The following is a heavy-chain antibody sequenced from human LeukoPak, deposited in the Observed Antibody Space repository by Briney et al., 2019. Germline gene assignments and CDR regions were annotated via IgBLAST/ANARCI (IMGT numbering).Heavy chain of an antibody. CDR2: IFTSGGT. CDR3: ARGGFARYYGSGSLGYYMDV. D-gene: IGHD3-10*01. CDR1: GVSISSYY. V-gene: IGHV4-4*07. Sequence: SETLSLTCSVSGVSISSYYWTWIRQPAGKGLEWIGRIFTSGGTNYNPSLKSRVTMSVDTSKNQFSLKLSSVTAADTAVYYCARGGFARYYGSGSLGYYMDVWGKGTTVTISS. J-gene: IGHJ6*03.